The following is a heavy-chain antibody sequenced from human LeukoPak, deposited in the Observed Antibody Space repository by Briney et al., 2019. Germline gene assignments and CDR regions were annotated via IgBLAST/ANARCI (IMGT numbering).Heavy chain of an antibody. CDR2: IIPIFGTA. CDR3: ARVGQSSGSYDY. V-gene: IGHV1-69*06. Sequence: ASVKVSCKASGGTFSSYAISRVRQAPGQGLEWMGGIIPIFGTANYAQKFQGRVTITADKSTSTAYMELSSLRSEDTAVYCCARVGQSSGSYDYWGQGTLVTVSS. D-gene: IGHD6-19*01. J-gene: IGHJ4*02. CDR1: GGTFSSYA.